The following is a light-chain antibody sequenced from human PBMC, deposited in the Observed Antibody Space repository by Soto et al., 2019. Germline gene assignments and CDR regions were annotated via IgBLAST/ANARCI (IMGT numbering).Light chain of an antibody. CDR1: SYSKW. J-gene: IGKJ2*01. Sequence: DIQMTQSPSTLDASVGDTVTMTCRSYSKWLAWYQNKPGKSPKVLFHDVSNLERGVPPRFSGSTSWAESTLTITVLQHDALGTYDCQHTTDFTFGQGTKVEIK. V-gene: IGKV1-5*01. CDR3: QHTTDFT. CDR2: DVS.